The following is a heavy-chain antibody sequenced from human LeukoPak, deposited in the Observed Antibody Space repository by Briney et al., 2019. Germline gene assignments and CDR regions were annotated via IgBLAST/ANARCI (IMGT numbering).Heavy chain of an antibody. D-gene: IGHD2-2*01. CDR1: GFTFSSYW. J-gene: IGHJ4*02. CDR2: ISGSGVST. Sequence: GGSLRLSCAASGFTFSSYWMSWVRQAPGKGLEWVSTISGSGVSTFYADPVKGRFTISRDNSKNTLYLHMNSLSAEDTAVYYCAKDSFSSRWGQGTLVTVSS. CDR3: AKDSFSSR. V-gene: IGHV3-23*01.